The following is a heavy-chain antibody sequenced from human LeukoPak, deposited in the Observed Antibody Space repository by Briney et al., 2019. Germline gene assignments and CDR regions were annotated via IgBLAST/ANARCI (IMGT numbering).Heavy chain of an antibody. Sequence: ETLSLTCTVSGGSISSYYWSWVRQASGKGLEWVSAISGSGGSTYYADSVKGRFTISRDNSKNTLYLQMNSLRAEDTAVYYCAKDPTATRITIFGVVIDDYWGQGTLVTVSS. D-gene: IGHD3-3*01. CDR2: ISGSGGST. CDR1: GGSISSYY. J-gene: IGHJ4*02. CDR3: AKDPTATRITIFGVVIDDY. V-gene: IGHV3-23*01.